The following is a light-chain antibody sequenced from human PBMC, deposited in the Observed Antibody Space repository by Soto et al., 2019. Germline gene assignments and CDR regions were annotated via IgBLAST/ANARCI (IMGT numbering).Light chain of an antibody. CDR3: ETGDSNTRV. J-gene: IGLJ3*02. CDR1: SGHSSYI. Sequence: QPVLTQSSSASASLGSSVKLTCTLSSGHSSYIIAWHQQQPGKAPRYLMKLEGSGSYNKGSGVPDRFSGSSSGADRYLTISNLRLEDEAYYYCETGDSNTRVFGGGTKLTVL. V-gene: IGLV4-60*02. CDR2: LEGSGSY.